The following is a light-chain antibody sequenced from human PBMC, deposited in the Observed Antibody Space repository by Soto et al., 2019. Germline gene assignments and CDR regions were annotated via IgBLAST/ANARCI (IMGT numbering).Light chain of an antibody. CDR1: SSDVGAYNY. Sequence: QSALTQPASVSGSPGQSITISCTGTSSDVGAYNYVSWYQQHPGKAPKLMIYDVTDRPSGVSNRFSASKSGSTASLTISGLGAEDEADYYCSSFTSNSILVFGGGTKLTVL. CDR2: DVT. J-gene: IGLJ2*01. CDR3: SSFTSNSILV. V-gene: IGLV2-14*03.